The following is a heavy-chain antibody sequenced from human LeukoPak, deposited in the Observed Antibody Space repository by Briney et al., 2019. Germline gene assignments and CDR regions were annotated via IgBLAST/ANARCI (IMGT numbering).Heavy chain of an antibody. D-gene: IGHD2-15*01. CDR3: ARYCNGVDCFSFDY. Sequence: SETLSLTCAVYGGSFSGYYWSWIRQPPGKGLEWIGEINHSGSTNYNPSLKSRVTISVDTSKNQFSLKLSSVTAADTAVYYCARYCNGVDCFSFDYWGQGALVTVSS. V-gene: IGHV4-34*01. CDR1: GGSFSGYY. J-gene: IGHJ4*02. CDR2: INHSGST.